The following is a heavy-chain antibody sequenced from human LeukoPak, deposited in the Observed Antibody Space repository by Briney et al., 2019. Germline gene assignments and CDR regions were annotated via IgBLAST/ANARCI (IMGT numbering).Heavy chain of an antibody. D-gene: IGHD4-17*01. Sequence: GGSLRLSCAASGFTVSSNYMSWVRQAPGKGLEWVAVISYDGSNKYYADSVKGRFTISRDNSKNTLYLQMNSLRAEDTAVYYCAKDSEPDYGDYGYFDYWGQGTLVTVSS. CDR1: GFTVSSNY. CDR3: AKDSEPDYGDYGYFDY. CDR2: ISYDGSNK. V-gene: IGHV3-30*18. J-gene: IGHJ4*02.